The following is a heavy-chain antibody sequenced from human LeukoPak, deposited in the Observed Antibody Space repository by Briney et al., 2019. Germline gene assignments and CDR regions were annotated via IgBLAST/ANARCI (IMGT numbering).Heavy chain of an antibody. CDR1: GFTFNSYN. J-gene: IGHJ3*02. Sequence: PGGSLRLSCAASGFTFNSYNMSWIRQAPGKGLEWVSYISSSGSTIYYADSVKGRFTISRDNAKNSLYLQMNSLRAEDTAVYYCAASEIVVVRSSDAFDIWGQGTMVTVSS. V-gene: IGHV3-48*01. CDR2: ISSSGSTI. CDR3: AASEIVVVRSSDAFDI. D-gene: IGHD3-22*01.